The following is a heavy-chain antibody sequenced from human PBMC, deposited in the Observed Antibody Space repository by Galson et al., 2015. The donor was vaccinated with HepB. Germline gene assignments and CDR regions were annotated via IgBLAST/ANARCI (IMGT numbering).Heavy chain of an antibody. Sequence: SLRLSCAASGFSFIRYSMHWVRQAPGKGLEWVAVISYDTNNQYYAGSVKGRFTISRDNSRNTLYLQMNSLTTDDAAVYYCARGGSYYDYYYGMDVWGQGTTVTVSS. V-gene: IGHV3-30-3*01. D-gene: IGHD1-26*01. CDR1: GFSFIRYS. J-gene: IGHJ6*02. CDR3: ARGGSYYDYYYGMDV. CDR2: ISYDTNNQ.